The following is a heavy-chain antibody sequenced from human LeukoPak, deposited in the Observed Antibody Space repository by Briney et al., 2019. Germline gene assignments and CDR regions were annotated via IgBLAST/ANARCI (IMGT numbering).Heavy chain of an antibody. J-gene: IGHJ4*02. CDR3: ASGRSYWYHLDY. D-gene: IGHD2-8*02. CDR2: IYAGGGT. Sequence: GGSLRLSCAASGFIFSSRWMHWVRQSPGKGLEWVSLIYAGGGTYYADSVQGRFSISRHLSKNTVDLQMNNLRLEDTAVYYCASGRSYWYHLDYWGRGTLVTVSS. V-gene: IGHV3-53*04. CDR1: GFIFSSRW.